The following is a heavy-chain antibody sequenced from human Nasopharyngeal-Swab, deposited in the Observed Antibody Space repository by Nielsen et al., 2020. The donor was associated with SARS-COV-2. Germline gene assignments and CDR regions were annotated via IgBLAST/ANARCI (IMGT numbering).Heavy chain of an antibody. CDR3: ARDLPGGS. CDR1: GYTFTDYY. CDR2: MNPHNGGT. V-gene: IGHV1-2*02. Sequence: ASVKVSCKPSGYTFTDYYMHWVRQAPGQGLEWMGWMNPHNGGTNYEQKFQGRVTMTRDTSISTAYLELSSLTFDDTAIYYCARDLPGGSWGQGTLVTVSS. J-gene: IGHJ5*02. D-gene: IGHD3-10*01.